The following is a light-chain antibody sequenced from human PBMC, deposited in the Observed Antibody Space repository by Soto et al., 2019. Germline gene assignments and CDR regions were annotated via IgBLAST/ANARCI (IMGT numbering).Light chain of an antibody. CDR1: QSVSRK. Sequence: DIVLTQSPATLSLSPGERATHSCRASQSVSRKLAWYQQKPGQAPRLLIYDASNRATGIPARFSASGSGTDFTLTISRLEPEDFAVYYCQQYGGSPRAFGQGTKVDIK. V-gene: IGKV3-11*01. J-gene: IGKJ1*01. CDR2: DAS. CDR3: QQYGGSPRA.